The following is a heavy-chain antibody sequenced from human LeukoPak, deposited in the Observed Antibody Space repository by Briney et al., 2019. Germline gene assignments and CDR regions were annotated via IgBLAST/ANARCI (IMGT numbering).Heavy chain of an antibody. Sequence: GSLRLSCAASGFTFSSYWMSWVRQAPGKGLEWVANIKQDGSEKYYVDSVKGRFTISRDNAKNSLYLQMNSLRAEDTAVYYCARISGSYYRRNFDYWGQGTLVTVSS. V-gene: IGHV3-7*01. CDR3: ARISGSYYRRNFDY. CDR2: IKQDGSEK. D-gene: IGHD1-26*01. CDR1: GFTFSSYW. J-gene: IGHJ4*02.